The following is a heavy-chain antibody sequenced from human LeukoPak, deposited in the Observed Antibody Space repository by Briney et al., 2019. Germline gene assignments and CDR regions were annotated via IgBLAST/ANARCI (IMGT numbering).Heavy chain of an antibody. J-gene: IGHJ4*02. CDR3: ARRTSGEVITDY. D-gene: IGHD3-10*01. V-gene: IGHV4-39*01. CDR1: GGSISSSSYY. CDR2: IYYSGST. Sequence: SETLSLTCTVSGGSISSSSYYWGWIRQPPGKGLEWIGSIYYSGSTYYNPSLKSRVTISVDTSKNQFSLKLSSVTAADTAVYYCARRTSGEVITDYWSQGTLVTVSS.